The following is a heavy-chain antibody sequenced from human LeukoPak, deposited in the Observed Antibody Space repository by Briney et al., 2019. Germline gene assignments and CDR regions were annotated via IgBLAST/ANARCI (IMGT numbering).Heavy chain of an antibody. Sequence: SVKVSCKASGVTFSSYAISWVRQAPGQGLEWMGRIIPILGIANYAQKFQGRVTITADKSTSTAYMELSSLRSEDTAVYYCARSLNYGDFLFDYWGQGTLVTVSS. J-gene: IGHJ4*02. CDR1: GVTFSSYA. CDR2: IIPILGIA. D-gene: IGHD4-17*01. V-gene: IGHV1-69*04. CDR3: ARSLNYGDFLFDY.